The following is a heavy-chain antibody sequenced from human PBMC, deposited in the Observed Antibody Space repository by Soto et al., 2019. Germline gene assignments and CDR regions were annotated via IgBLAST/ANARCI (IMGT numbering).Heavy chain of an antibody. J-gene: IGHJ6*02. CDR1: GGSIRDFY. Sequence: QVLLQESGPGLVKPSETLSLTCTVSGGSIRDFYWSWIRLPAGKGLEWIGRVYSRGTTYSNPSLKSRVTMSVDTSKNQFSLHVRFVTAADTAVYYCAREGYKTYYYGMDVWGQGTPVTVSS. D-gene: IGHD3-10*01. CDR3: AREGYKTYYYGMDV. CDR2: VYSRGTT. V-gene: IGHV4-4*07.